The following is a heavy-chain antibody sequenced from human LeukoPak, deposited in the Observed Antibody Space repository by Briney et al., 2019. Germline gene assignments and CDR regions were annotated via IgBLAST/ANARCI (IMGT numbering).Heavy chain of an antibody. J-gene: IGHJ3*02. V-gene: IGHV3-73*01. CDR1: GFTFSASA. Sequence: PGGSLILSCAASGFTFSASAMHWVRQASGKGLEWVGRIRSKANNYATAFAASVKGRFTISRDDSKNTVYLQMNSLKTEDTAVYYCMSLTQNAFDIWGQGTMVTVSS. CDR2: IRSKANNYAT. CDR3: MSLTQNAFDI.